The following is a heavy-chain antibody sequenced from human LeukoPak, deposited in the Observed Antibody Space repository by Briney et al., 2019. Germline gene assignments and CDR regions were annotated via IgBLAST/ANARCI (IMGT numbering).Heavy chain of an antibody. CDR1: GFTFSSYS. Sequence: GGSLRLSCAASGFTFSSYSMNWVRQAPGKGLEWVSSISSSSSYIYYADSVKGRFTISRDNAKNSLYLQMNSLRAEDTAVYYCARVLQLSSGLFSTPTSDYWGQGTLVTVSS. V-gene: IGHV3-21*01. CDR2: ISSSSSYI. J-gene: IGHJ4*02. D-gene: IGHD5-18*01. CDR3: ARVLQLSSGLFSTPTSDY.